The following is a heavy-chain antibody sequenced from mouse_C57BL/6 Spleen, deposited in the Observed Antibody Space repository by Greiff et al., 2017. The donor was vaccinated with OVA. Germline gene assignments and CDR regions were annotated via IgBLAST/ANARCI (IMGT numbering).Heavy chain of an antibody. CDR1: GYTFTSYG. CDR2: LYPRSGTT. Sequence: QVQLKESGAELARPGASVKLSCKASGYTFTSYGISWVKQRTGQGLEWIGELYPRSGTTYYNEKFKGKATLTADKSSSTAYMELRSLTSEDSAVYFCAREDYDEAWFAYWGQGTLVTVSA. J-gene: IGHJ3*01. CDR3: AREDYDEAWFAY. D-gene: IGHD2-4*01. V-gene: IGHV1-81*01.